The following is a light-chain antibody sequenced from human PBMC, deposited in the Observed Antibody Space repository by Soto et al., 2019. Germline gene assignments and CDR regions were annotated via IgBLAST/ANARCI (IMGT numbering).Light chain of an antibody. CDR3: QQYGSSPGLT. J-gene: IGKJ4*01. Sequence: EVVLTQSPGTLSLSPGERATLSCRASQSITNTYLTWYQQKPGQAPRPLISGASSRATGIPDRFSVSGSGTDFTLTSSGREAEDFAVYYCQQYGSSPGLTFGGGTKVELK. CDR1: QSITNTY. V-gene: IGKV3-20*01. CDR2: GAS.